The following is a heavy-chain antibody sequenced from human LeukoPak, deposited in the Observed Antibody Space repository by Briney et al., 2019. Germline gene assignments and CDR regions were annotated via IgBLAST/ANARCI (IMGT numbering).Heavy chain of an antibody. CDR3: ARARLGGAFDI. CDR2: LNQDGRQK. J-gene: IGHJ3*02. CDR1: GFTFTSHW. V-gene: IGHV3-7*01. D-gene: IGHD6-19*01. Sequence: GGSLRLSCAASGFTFTSHWMSYVRQAPGKGLDWVANLNQDGRQKDYVDFVRGRCTISRDNAKNSVSLQMNGLGAEDTALYCCARARLGGAFDIWGQGTMVIVSS.